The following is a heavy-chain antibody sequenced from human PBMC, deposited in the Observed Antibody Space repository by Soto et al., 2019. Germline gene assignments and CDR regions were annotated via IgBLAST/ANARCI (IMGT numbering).Heavy chain of an antibody. Sequence: GASVKVSCKASGYTFPSYAMHWVRQAPGQRLEWMGWINAGNGNTKYSQKFQGRVTITRDTSASTAYMELSSLRSEDTAVYYCARGRGYYGSGSYGMDVWGQGTTVNVSS. V-gene: IGHV1-3*01. CDR1: GYTFPSYA. D-gene: IGHD3-10*01. J-gene: IGHJ6*02. CDR3: ARGRGYYGSGSYGMDV. CDR2: INAGNGNT.